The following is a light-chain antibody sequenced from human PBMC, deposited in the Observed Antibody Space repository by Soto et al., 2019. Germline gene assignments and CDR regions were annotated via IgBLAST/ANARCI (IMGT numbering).Light chain of an antibody. CDR1: SSDIGSNV. V-gene: IGLV1-44*01. J-gene: IGLJ1*01. CDR3: SSYAGSSNV. Sequence: QSVLTQPPSASGTPGQRVTISCSGSSSDIGSNVVNWYQQLPGTAPKLLIYTNDQRPSGVPDRFSGSRSGTSASLAISGLQSEDEADYYCSSYAGSSNVFGTGTKLTVL. CDR2: TND.